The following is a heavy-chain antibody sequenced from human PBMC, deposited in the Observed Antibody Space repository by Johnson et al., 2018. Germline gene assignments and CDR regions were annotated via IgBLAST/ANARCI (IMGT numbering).Heavy chain of an antibody. CDR2: IYHSGNS. J-gene: IGHJ1*01. Sequence: QVQLQQWGAGLLKPSETLSLICAVYGGSFSGYSWSWIRQHPGKGLEWIGEIYHSGNSNVNPSLKSRVTRSVDTSKNQFSLKRSSVTAADTAVYYCARGRYCSGGSCLLRARPGYFQHWGQGTLVTVSS. D-gene: IGHD2-15*01. CDR1: GGSFSGYS. V-gene: IGHV4-34*01. CDR3: ARGRYCSGGSCLLRARPGYFQH.